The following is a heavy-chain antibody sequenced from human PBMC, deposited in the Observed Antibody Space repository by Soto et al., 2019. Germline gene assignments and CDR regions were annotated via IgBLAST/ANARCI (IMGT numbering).Heavy chain of an antibody. V-gene: IGHV3-33*01. Sequence: PGGSLRLSCAASAFTFSNYGIDWVRQAPGKGLEWVAAIWYDGNNKYYADSVKGRFTISRDNPKNTVYLQMNSLRAEDTAVYYCARLGSSWSFDYWGQGTMVTVSS. CDR3: ARLGSSWSFDY. D-gene: IGHD6-13*01. CDR1: AFTFSNYG. J-gene: IGHJ4*02. CDR2: IWYDGNNK.